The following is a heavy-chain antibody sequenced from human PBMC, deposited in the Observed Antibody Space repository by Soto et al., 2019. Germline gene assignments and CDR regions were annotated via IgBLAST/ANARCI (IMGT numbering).Heavy chain of an antibody. Sequence: GGSLRLSCAASGFTFSSYGMHWVRQAPGKGLEWVAVIWYDGSNKYYADSVKGRFTISRDNSKNTLYLQMNSLRAEDTAVYYCARARYYYDSSGWHFYYYGMDVWCQGLTVTVSS. CDR3: ARARYYYDSSGWHFYYYGMDV. J-gene: IGHJ6*02. CDR1: GFTFSSYG. V-gene: IGHV3-33*01. D-gene: IGHD3-22*01. CDR2: IWYDGSNK.